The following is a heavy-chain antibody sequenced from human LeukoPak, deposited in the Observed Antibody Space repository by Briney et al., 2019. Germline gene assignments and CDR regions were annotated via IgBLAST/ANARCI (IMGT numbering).Heavy chain of an antibody. D-gene: IGHD3-10*01. V-gene: IGHV3-11*05. CDR2: ISVIGTYT. J-gene: IGHJ4*02. CDR1: GFTFSDYY. Sequence: PGGSLRLSCAASGFTFSDYYMSWIRQAPGKGLEWVSYISVIGTYTNYAVNVRFTISRDNAKSSPYLQMNSLRAEDTAVYYCARAFGASGRFDYWGQGTLVTVSS. CDR3: ARAFGASGRFDY.